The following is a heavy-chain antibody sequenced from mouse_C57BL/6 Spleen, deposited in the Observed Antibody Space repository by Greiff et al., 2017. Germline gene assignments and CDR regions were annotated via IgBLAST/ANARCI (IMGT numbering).Heavy chain of an antibody. J-gene: IGHJ1*03. CDR1: CYAFSSSW. V-gene: IGHV1-82*01. CDR3: ARSDTTVVAPRFDV. CDR2: IYPGDGDT. D-gene: IGHD1-1*01. Sequence: QVQLQQSGPELVKPGASVKISCKASCYAFSSSWMNWVKQRPGKGLEWIGRIYPGDGDTNYNGKFKGKATLTADKSSSTAYMQLSSLTSADSAVYFCARSDTTVVAPRFDVWGTGTTVTVSS.